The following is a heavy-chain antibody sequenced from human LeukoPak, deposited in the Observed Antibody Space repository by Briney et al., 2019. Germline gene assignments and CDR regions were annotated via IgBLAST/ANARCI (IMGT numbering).Heavy chain of an antibody. CDR2: ISYDGSNK. J-gene: IGHJ4*02. CDR3: ARGGDY. Sequence: GGSLRLSCAAAGFTFSSYGRDWVRQAPGKGLEWVAVISYDGSNKYYADSVKGRFTISRDNSKNTLYLQMTSLRAEDTAVYYCARGGDYWGQGTLVTVSS. CDR1: GFTFSSYG. V-gene: IGHV3-30*03. D-gene: IGHD5-12*01.